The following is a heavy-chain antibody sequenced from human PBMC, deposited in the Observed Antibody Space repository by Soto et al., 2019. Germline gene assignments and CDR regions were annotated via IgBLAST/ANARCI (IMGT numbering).Heavy chain of an antibody. CDR1: GGSISSYY. CDR3: ASTNWGTRVRTRGAFDI. Sequence: LSLTCTVSGGSISSYYWSWVRQPAGKGLEWIGRIYTSGSTNYNPSLKSRVTMSVDTSKNQFSLKLSSVTAADTAVYYCASTNWGTRVRTRGAFDIWGQGTMVTVSS. D-gene: IGHD4-17*01. J-gene: IGHJ3*02. CDR2: IYTSGST. V-gene: IGHV4-4*07.